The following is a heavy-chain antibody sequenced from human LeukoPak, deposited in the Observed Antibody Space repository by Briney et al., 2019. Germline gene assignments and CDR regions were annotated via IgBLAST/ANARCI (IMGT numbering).Heavy chain of an antibody. V-gene: IGHV1-18*01. CDR3: ARQAACSSIRCPIDY. CDR2: ISAYNWNT. D-gene: IGHD2-2*01. CDR1: GYTYTTYG. J-gene: IGHJ4*02. Sequence: ASVKVSCKASGYTYTTYGITWVRQAPGQGREWMGWISAYNWNTNYAQKFQGRLTITTDTTTRTAYMELRSLRFDDTAVYYCARQAACSSIRCPIDYWGQGTLVTVSS.